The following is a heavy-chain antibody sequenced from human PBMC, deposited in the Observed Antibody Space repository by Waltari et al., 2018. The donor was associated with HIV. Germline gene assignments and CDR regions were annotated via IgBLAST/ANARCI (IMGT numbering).Heavy chain of an antibody. CDR3: ARVARGLRQGSFDI. D-gene: IGHD2-15*01. V-gene: IGHV3-11*05. J-gene: IGHJ3*02. CDR1: GFTFSAYY. Sequence: QVHLVESGGDLVKPGGSLRLPCVGSGFTFSAYYMTWIRQAPGTRLEGVSYIAVSSAYTNYGDSVKGRFTMSRDDAKKSLFLQINSLRPEDTAVYYCARVARGLRQGSFDIWGQGTMVTVSS. CDR2: IAVSSAYT.